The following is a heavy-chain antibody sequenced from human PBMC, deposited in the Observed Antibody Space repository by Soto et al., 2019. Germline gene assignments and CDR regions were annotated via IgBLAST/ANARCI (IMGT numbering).Heavy chain of an antibody. CDR2: MNPNSGNT. Sequence: ASVKVSCKASGYTFTSYDINWVRQATGQGLEWMGWMNPNSGNTGYAQKFQGRVTMTRNTSISTAYMELGSLRSEDTAVYYCARVGLDDFWSGYPSWGYYYYMDVWGKGTTVTVSS. D-gene: IGHD3-3*01. CDR1: GYTFTSYD. J-gene: IGHJ6*03. V-gene: IGHV1-8*01. CDR3: ARVGLDDFWSGYPSWGYYYYMDV.